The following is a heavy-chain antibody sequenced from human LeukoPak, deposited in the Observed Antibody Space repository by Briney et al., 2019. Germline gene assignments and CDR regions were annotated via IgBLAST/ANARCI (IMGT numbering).Heavy chain of an antibody. CDR2: IRSKAYGGTT. D-gene: IGHD6-13*01. V-gene: IGHV3-49*03. Sequence: PGGSLRLSCTASGFTFGDYAMSWFRQAPGKGLEWVGFIRSKAYGGTTEYAASVKGRFTISRDDSKSIAYLQMNSLKTEDTAVYYCTIEKAYSSSWYNWLAFDYWGQGTLVTVSS. J-gene: IGHJ4*02. CDR3: TIEKAYSSSWYNWLAFDY. CDR1: GFTFGDYA.